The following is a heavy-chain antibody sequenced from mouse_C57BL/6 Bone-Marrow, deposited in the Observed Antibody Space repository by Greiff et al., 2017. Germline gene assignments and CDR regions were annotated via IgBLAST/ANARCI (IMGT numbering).Heavy chain of an antibody. V-gene: IGHV1-42*01. Sequence: EVQLQQSGPELVKPGASVKISCKASGYSFTGYYMNWVKQSPEKSLEWIGEINPSTGGTTYNQKFKAKATLTVDNSSSTAYMLLKSLTSEDSAVYYCARRSYLYWYFDVWGTGTTVTVSS. J-gene: IGHJ1*03. CDR3: ARRSYLYWYFDV. CDR1: GYSFTGYY. CDR2: INPSTGGT. D-gene: IGHD1-1*01.